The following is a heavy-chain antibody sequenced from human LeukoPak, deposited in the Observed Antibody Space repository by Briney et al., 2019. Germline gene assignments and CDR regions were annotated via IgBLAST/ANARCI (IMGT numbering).Heavy chain of an antibody. J-gene: IGHJ4*02. D-gene: IGHD6-13*01. Sequence: PSETLSLTCTVSGGSISSSSYYWGWIRQPPGTGLEWIGSIYYSGSTYYNPSLKSRVTISVDTSKNQFSLKLSSVTAADTAVYYCARDLIGAAAGNFDYWGQGTLVTVSS. CDR3: ARDLIGAAAGNFDY. CDR1: GGSISSSSYY. V-gene: IGHV4-39*07. CDR2: IYYSGST.